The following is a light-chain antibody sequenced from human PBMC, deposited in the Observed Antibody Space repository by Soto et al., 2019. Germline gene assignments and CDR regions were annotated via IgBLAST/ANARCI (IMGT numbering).Light chain of an antibody. J-gene: IGLJ1*01. Sequence: QSALTQPPSASGSPGQSVTISCTGTSSDVGGYNYVSWYQQHPRRAPKLMIYEVSKRPSGVPDRFSGSKSGNTASLTVSGLQTEDEADYYCSSYAGSNNQVFGTGTKLTVL. CDR1: SSDVGGYNY. CDR3: SSYAGSNNQV. CDR2: EVS. V-gene: IGLV2-8*01.